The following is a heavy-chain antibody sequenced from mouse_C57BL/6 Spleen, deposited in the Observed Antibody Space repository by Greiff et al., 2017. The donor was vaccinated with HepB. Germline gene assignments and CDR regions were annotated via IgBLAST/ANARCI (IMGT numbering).Heavy chain of an antibody. Sequence: EVQVVESGGGLVKPGGSLKLSCAASGFTFSDYGMHWVRQAPEKGLEWVAYISSGSSTIYYADTVKGRFTISRDNAKNTLFLQMTSLRSEDTAMYYCARRTTVVATDYWGQGTSVTVSS. CDR1: GFTFSDYG. CDR3: ARRTTVVATDY. J-gene: IGHJ4*01. V-gene: IGHV5-17*01. CDR2: ISSGSSTI. D-gene: IGHD1-1*01.